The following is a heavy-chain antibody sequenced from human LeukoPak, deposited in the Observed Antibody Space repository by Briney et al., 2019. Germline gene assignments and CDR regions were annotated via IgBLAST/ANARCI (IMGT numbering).Heavy chain of an antibody. CDR1: GFTFSSYS. J-gene: IGHJ4*02. D-gene: IGHD6-19*01. CDR2: ISSSSSYT. V-gene: IGHV3-21*01. Sequence: PGGSLRLSCAASGFTFSSYSMNWVRQAPGKGLEWVSSISSSSSYTYYPDSVKGRFTISRDNSKNTLYLQMNSLRDEDTAVYYSAKSRGEQWLVTSFDYWGQGTLVTVSS. CDR3: AKSRGEQWLVTSFDY.